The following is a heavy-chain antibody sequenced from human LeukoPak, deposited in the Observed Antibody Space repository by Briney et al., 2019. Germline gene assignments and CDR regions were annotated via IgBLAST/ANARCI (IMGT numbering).Heavy chain of an antibody. CDR3: ARVSDTSMVTPGFDS. CDR1: GYNFNRYT. V-gene: IGHV1-18*01. D-gene: IGHD5-18*01. J-gene: IGHJ4*02. Sequence: ASVKVSCKTSGYNFNRYTITWVRQAPGQGLEWMGWVSTSNGDTNYAENFQGRLTMTTETVTKRAYMELRRLRSGDTAIYFCARVSDTSMVTPGFDSWGQGTLVTVSS. CDR2: VSTSNGDT.